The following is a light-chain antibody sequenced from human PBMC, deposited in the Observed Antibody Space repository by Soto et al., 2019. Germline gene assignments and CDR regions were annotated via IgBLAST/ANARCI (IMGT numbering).Light chain of an antibody. J-gene: IGKJ1*01. Sequence: DIQITQAPSTLSASVGDRVTITCRASQSISSWLAWYQQKTGKXPXXLIYKASSLESGVPSRFSGSGSGTEFTLTISSLQPDDFATYYCQQYNSYSRTFGQGTKVDI. CDR1: QSISSW. CDR3: QQYNSYSRT. V-gene: IGKV1-5*03. CDR2: KAS.